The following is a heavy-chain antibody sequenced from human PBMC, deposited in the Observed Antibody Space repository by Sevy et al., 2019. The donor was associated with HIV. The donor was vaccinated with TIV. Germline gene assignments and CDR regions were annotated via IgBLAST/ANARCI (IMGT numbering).Heavy chain of an antibody. CDR3: PRLFYGWADY. Sequence: GGSLRLSCAASGFTFSSYWMSWVRQAPGKGLEWVATINQDGSETFYVDSVKGRFTISRHNPRKSLYLQMNSLSAEDTAVYYWPRLFYGWADYWGQGTLVTVSS. CDR2: INQDGSET. CDR1: GFTFSSYW. D-gene: IGHD3-10*01. J-gene: IGHJ4*02. V-gene: IGHV3-7*01.